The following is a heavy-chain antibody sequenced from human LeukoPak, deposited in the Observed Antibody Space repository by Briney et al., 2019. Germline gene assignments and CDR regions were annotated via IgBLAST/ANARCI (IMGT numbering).Heavy chain of an antibody. CDR3: AKVIAVAGTGGWFDP. CDR2: ISGSGGST. D-gene: IGHD6-19*01. CDR1: GFTFSSYA. J-gene: IGHJ5*02. V-gene: IGHV3-23*01. Sequence: GGSLRLPCAASGFTFSSYAMSWVRQAPGKGLEWVSAISGSGGSTYYADSVKGRFTISRDNSKNTLYLQMNSLRAEDTAVYYCAKVIAVAGTGGWFDPWGQGTLVTVSS.